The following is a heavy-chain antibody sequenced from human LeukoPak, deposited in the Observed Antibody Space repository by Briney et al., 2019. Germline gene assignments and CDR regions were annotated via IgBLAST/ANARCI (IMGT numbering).Heavy chain of an antibody. V-gene: IGHV3-23*01. CDR1: GLTFSSYA. D-gene: IGHD7-27*01. CDR2: ISGSGGST. CDR3: VQDWAWGAFGS. J-gene: IGHJ4*02. Sequence: GGSLRLSCAASGLTFSSYAMSWVRQAPGKGLEWVSTISGSGGSTYYADSVKGRFTISRDNSKNTLYLQMNSLRAEDTAVYYCVQDWAWGAFGSWGQGTLVTVSS.